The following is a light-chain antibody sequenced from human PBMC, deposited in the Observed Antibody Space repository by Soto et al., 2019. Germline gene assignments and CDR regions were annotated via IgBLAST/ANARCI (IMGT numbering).Light chain of an antibody. CDR2: GNS. Sequence: VLTQPPSVSGAPGQRVTISCTGSSSNIGAGYDVHWYQQLPGTAPKLLIYGNSNRPSGVPDRFSGSKSGTSASLAITGLQAEDEADYYCQSYDSSRSYVFGTGTKVTVL. CDR3: QSYDSSRSYV. CDR1: SSNIGAGYD. V-gene: IGLV1-40*01. J-gene: IGLJ1*01.